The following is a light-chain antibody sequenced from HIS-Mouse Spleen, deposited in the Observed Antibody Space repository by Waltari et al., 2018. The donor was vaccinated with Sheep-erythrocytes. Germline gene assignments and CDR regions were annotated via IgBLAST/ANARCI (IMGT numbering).Light chain of an antibody. CDR1: SSDVGSYNL. CDR3: CSYAGSSTFDVV. J-gene: IGLJ2*01. V-gene: IGLV2-23*03. Sequence: QSALTQPASVSGSPGQSITISCTGTSSDVGSYNLVSWYQQHPGKAHKLTIYEGSKRPSGVSNRFSGSKSGNTASLTISGLQAEDEADYYCCSYAGSSTFDVVFGGGTKLTVL. CDR2: EGS.